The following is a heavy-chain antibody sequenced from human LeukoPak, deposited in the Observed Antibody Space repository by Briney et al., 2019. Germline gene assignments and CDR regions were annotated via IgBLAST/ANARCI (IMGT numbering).Heavy chain of an antibody. CDR3: AHYVAGTMRDY. J-gene: IGHJ4*02. V-gene: IGHV4-39*01. CDR2: YNGVT. D-gene: IGHD3-10*01. CDR1: GGSITTSGYY. Sequence: SETLSLTCTVSGGSITTSGYYWGWVRQPPGKALEWIGSYNGVTDSNPSLESRVTISIDTSNNQLYLTLTSVTAADTAIYYCAHYVAGTMRDYWGQGTVVTVSS.